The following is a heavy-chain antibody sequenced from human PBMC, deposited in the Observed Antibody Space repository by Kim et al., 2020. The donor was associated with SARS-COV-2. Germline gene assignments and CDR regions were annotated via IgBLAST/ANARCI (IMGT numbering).Heavy chain of an antibody. CDR2: IYYSGST. J-gene: IGHJ4*02. Sequence: SETLSLTCTVSGGSISSSSYYWGWIRQPPGKGLEWIGGIYYSGSTYYNPSLKSRVTISVDTSKNQFSLKLSSVTAADTAVYYCASSITMIVVVITGFDYWGQGTLVTVSS. CDR1: GGSISSSSYY. CDR3: ASSITMIVVVITGFDY. V-gene: IGHV4-39*01. D-gene: IGHD3-22*01.